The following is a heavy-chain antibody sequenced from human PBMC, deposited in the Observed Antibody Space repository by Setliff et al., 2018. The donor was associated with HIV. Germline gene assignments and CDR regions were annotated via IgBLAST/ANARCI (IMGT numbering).Heavy chain of an antibody. CDR3: TTAPFTMIIVDINKGAFDI. CDR1: GFTFTDAW. J-gene: IGHJ3*02. CDR2: IKSKTNGGDGTA. Sequence: GGSLRLSCAGSGFTFTDAWLSWVRQAPGKGLEWVARIKSKTNGGDGTADYATPVRGRFTISRDESRDTVYLQMNSLKTEDTAMYYCTTAPFTMIIVDINKGAFDIWGQGTMITVSS. D-gene: IGHD3-22*01. V-gene: IGHV3-15*01.